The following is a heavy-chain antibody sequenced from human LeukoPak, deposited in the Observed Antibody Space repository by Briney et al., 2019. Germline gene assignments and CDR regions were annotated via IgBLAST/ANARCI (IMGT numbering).Heavy chain of an antibody. J-gene: IGHJ3*02. Sequence: PGGSLRLSCAASGFTVSSNYMSWVRQAPGKGLEWVSVIYSGGSTYYADSVKGRFTISRDNAKNTLYLQMNSLRVEDTAVYYCASDFDWSTGIWGQGTMVTVSS. D-gene: IGHD3-9*01. CDR2: IYSGGST. CDR3: ASDFDWSTGI. V-gene: IGHV3-53*01. CDR1: GFTVSSNY.